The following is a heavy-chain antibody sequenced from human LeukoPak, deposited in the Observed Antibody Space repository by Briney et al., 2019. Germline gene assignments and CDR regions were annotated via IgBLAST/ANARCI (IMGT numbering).Heavy chain of an antibody. CDR1: VFTFSSYG. D-gene: IGHD5-24*01. Sequence: GGSLRLSCAASVFTFSSYGMHWVRQAPAKGLEWVALISYDGSNKDYADSVKGSFAISRDNSTTTVFLQMNSRRGEDTAVYYCARDWGMTTIYSFDYWGQGTLVIVSS. CDR3: ARDWGMTTIYSFDY. CDR2: ISYDGSNK. V-gene: IGHV3-30*12. J-gene: IGHJ4*02.